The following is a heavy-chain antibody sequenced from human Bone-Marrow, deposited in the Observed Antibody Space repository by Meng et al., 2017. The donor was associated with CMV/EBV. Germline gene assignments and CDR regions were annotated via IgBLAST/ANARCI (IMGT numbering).Heavy chain of an antibody. D-gene: IGHD2-2*01. CDR3: ARDRNVVVPAARKYYYGMDV. Sequence: GGSLRLSCAASGFTFSSYAMHWVRQAPGKGLEWVAVISYDGSNKYYADSVKGRFTISRDNSKNTLYLQMNSLRAEDTAVYYCARDRNVVVPAARKYYYGMDVWGQGTTVTVSS. V-gene: IGHV3-30-3*01. CDR1: GFTFSSYA. CDR2: ISYDGSNK. J-gene: IGHJ6*02.